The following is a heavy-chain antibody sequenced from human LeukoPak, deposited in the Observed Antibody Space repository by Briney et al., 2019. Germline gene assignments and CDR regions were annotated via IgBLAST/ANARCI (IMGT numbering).Heavy chain of an antibody. CDR2: IKQDGSEK. J-gene: IGHJ4*02. V-gene: IGHV3-7*01. CDR3: AKDLSVSGIVGYFDY. CDR1: GFTFSTYW. D-gene: IGHD1-26*01. Sequence: PGGSLRLSCAASGFTFSTYWMSWVRQAPGKGLEWVANIKQDGSEKCYVDSVKGRFTISRDNAKNSLYLQMNSLRAEDTAVYYCAKDLSVSGIVGYFDYWGQGTLVTVSS.